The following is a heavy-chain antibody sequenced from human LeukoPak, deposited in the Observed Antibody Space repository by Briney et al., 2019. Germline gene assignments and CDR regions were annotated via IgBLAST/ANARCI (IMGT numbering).Heavy chain of an antibody. Sequence: GGSLRLSCAASGFTFSSYAMSWVRQAPGKGLECISGFSGSGGSTYYADSVKGRFTISRDNSKNTLYLQMNSLRIEDTALYYCAKTSLSDPSGHYYYMDVWGKGTTVTVSS. CDR3: AKTSLSDPSGHYYYMDV. J-gene: IGHJ6*03. D-gene: IGHD3-3*01. V-gene: IGHV3-23*01. CDR2: FSGSGGST. CDR1: GFTFSSYA.